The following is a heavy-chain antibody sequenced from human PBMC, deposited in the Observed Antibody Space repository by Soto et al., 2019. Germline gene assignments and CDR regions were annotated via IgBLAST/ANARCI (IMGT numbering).Heavy chain of an antibody. D-gene: IGHD6-13*01. CDR2: IIPIFGTA. CDR1: GGTFSSYA. Sequence: ASVKVSCKASGGTFSSYAISWVRQAPGQGLEWMGGIIPIFGTANYAQEFQGRVTITADESTSTAYMELSSLRSEDTAVYYCARSWYSSILYYYYGMDVWGQGTTVTVSS. V-gene: IGHV1-69*13. CDR3: ARSWYSSILYYYYGMDV. J-gene: IGHJ6*02.